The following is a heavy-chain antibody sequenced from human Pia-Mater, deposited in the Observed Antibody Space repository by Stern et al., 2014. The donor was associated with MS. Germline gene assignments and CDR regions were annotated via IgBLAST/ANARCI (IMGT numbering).Heavy chain of an antibody. CDR3: AREGEGWLQMFDH. Sequence: QVQLQESGPGLVEPAETLSLTCNVSDGSVSSGSYYWSWIRQPPGKGLEWIGYIFYDGRTNYNPSLKSRVTISRDTSKNQFSLKLTSVTAADTALYYCAREGEGWLQMFDHWGQGTLVTVSS. D-gene: IGHD5-24*01. V-gene: IGHV4-61*01. CDR1: DGSVSSGSYY. J-gene: IGHJ5*02. CDR2: IFYDGRT.